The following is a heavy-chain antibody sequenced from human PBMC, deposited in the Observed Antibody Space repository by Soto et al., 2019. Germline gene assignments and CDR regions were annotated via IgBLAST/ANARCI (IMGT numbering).Heavy chain of an antibody. Sequence: PGGSLRLSCAASGFTFSSYAMSWVRQAPGKGLEWVSAISGSGGSTYYADSVKGRFTISRDNSKNTLYLQMNSLRAEDTAVYYCAKATYYDILTGYRPGYYGMDVWGQGTTVTVSS. J-gene: IGHJ6*02. CDR3: AKATYYDILTGYRPGYYGMDV. D-gene: IGHD3-9*01. CDR1: GFTFSSYA. CDR2: ISGSGGST. V-gene: IGHV3-23*01.